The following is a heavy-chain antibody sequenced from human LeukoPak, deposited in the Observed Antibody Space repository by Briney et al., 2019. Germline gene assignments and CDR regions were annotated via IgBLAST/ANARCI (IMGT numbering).Heavy chain of an antibody. V-gene: IGHV3-7*01. D-gene: IGHD4-11*01. CDR1: GFMFRSSS. Sequence: GGSLRLSCAASGFMFRSSSMSWVRQVPGKGLEWVGNIKEDGSKAYYVDSVKGRFTISRDNAKNSLYLQLSTLRVEDTAVYYCARDSPGYSGNECWGQGTLVTVS. J-gene: IGHJ4*02. CDR2: IKEDGSKA. CDR3: ARDSPGYSGNEC.